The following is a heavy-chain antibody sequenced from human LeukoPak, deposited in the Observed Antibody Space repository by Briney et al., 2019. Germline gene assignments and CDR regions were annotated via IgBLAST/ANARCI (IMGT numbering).Heavy chain of an antibody. CDR2: IYVSGTT. CDR1: GGSISSSSYF. D-gene: IGHD3-10*01. CDR3: ATRVGGSYHY. V-gene: IGHV4-39*01. J-gene: IGHJ4*02. Sequence: PSQTLSLTCTVSGGSISSSSYFWGWVRRPPGKVLEWIGIIYVSGTTYYNPSLKSRATISVDTSKNQFSLKLSSVTAADTAVYYCATRVGGSYHYWGQGTLVDVSS.